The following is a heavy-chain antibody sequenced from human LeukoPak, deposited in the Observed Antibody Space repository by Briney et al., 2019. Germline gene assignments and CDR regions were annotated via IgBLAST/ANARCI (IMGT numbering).Heavy chain of an antibody. V-gene: IGHV3-21*01. CDR3: ARDRDYYDSSGYRASDY. D-gene: IGHD3-22*01. CDR1: GFTFSSYS. CDR2: ISSSSSYI. Sequence: GGSLRLSCAASGFTFSSYSMNWVRQAPGKGLEWVSSISSSSSYIYYADSVKGRFTIPRDNAKNSLYLQMNSLRAEDTAVYYCARDRDYYDSSGYRASDYWGQGTLVTVSS. J-gene: IGHJ4*02.